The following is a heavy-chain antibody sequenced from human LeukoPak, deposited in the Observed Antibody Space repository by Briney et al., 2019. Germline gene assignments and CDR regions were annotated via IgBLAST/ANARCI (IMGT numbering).Heavy chain of an antibody. CDR3: ARTTEGGYSYGYFYYYMDV. CDR2: IYYSGST. Sequence: KASETLSLTCTVSGGSISSYYWSWIRQPPGKGLEWIGYIYYSGSTNYKFSLKSRVTISVDTSKNQFSLKLSPVTAADTAVYYCARTTEGGYSYGYFYYYMDVWGKGTTVTISS. D-gene: IGHD5-18*01. J-gene: IGHJ6*03. V-gene: IGHV4-59*01. CDR1: GGSISSYY.